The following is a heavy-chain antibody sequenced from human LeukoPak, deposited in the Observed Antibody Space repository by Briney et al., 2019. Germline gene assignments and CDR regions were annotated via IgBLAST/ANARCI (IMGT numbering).Heavy chain of an antibody. CDR3: AKVGEGERRIGSYYPPVDY. V-gene: IGHV3-23*01. CDR1: GFTFSSYA. Sequence: GGPLRLSCAASGFTFSSYAMSWVRQAPGKGLEWVSAISGSGGSTYYADSVKGRFTISRDNSKNTLYLQMNSLRAEDTAVYYCAKVGEGERRIGSYYPPVDYWGQGTLATVSS. J-gene: IGHJ4*02. D-gene: IGHD1-26*01. CDR2: ISGSGGST.